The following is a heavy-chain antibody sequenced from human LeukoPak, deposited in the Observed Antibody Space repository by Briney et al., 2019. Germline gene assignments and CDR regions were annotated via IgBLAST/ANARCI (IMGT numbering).Heavy chain of an antibody. CDR3: ARDRATTGATGLASDI. Sequence: GGSLRLSCAGSGFTFTGHEMIWVRQAPGKGLEWVSYISSSGTTTYYTDSVKGRFTISRDNAKNSMYLQMNSLRAEDTAVYYCARDRATTGATGLASDIWGQGTMVTVSS. V-gene: IGHV3-48*03. CDR2: ISSSGTTT. J-gene: IGHJ3*02. D-gene: IGHD1-1*01. CDR1: GFTFTGHE.